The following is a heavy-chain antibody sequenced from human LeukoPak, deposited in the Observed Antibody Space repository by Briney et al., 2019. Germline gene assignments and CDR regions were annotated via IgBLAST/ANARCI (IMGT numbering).Heavy chain of an antibody. V-gene: IGHV4-38-2*02. J-gene: IGHJ4*02. CDR2: IYHSGST. Sequence: SETLSLTCTVSGYSISSGYYWGWIRQPPGKGLEWIGSIYHSGSTYYNPSLKSRVTISVDTSKNQFSLKLSSVTAADTAVYYCARDLLAVAGTSYWGQGTLVTVSS. CDR1: GYSISSGYY. CDR3: ARDLLAVAGTSY. D-gene: IGHD6-19*01.